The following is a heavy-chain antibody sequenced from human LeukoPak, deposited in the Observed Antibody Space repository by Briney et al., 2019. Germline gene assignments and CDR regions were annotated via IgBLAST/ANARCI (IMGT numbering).Heavy chain of an antibody. D-gene: IGHD2-2*01. J-gene: IGHJ6*03. V-gene: IGHV1-2*02. CDR1: GYTFTTYY. CDR3: ARVEGYCSSTSCSESDYYYYMDV. CDR2: INPNSGGT. Sequence: ASVKVSCKASGYTFTTYYMHWVRQAPGQGLEWMGWINPNSGGTNYAQKFQGRVTMTRDTSISTAYMELSRLRSDDTAVYYCARVEGYCSSTSCSESDYYYYMDVWGKGTTVTVSS.